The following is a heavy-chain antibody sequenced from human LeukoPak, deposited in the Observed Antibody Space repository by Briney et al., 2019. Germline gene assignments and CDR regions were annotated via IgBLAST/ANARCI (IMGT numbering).Heavy chain of an antibody. Sequence: ASVNVSCKASGYTFTSYYMHWVRQAPGQGLEWMGIINPSGGSTSYAQKFQGRVTMTRDTSTSTVYMELSSLRSEDTAVYYCARSSPYYYDSSGYQYYFDYWGQGTLVTVSS. CDR2: INPSGGST. CDR3: ARSSPYYYDSSGYQYYFDY. CDR1: GYTFTSYY. V-gene: IGHV1-46*01. J-gene: IGHJ4*02. D-gene: IGHD3-22*01.